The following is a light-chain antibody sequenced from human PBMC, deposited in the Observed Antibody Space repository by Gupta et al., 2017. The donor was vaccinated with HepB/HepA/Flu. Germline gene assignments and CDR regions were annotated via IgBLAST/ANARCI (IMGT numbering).Light chain of an antibody. J-gene: IGLJ3*02. CDR2: SHN. CDR3: AVWDDSVNGPV. V-gene: IGLV1-44*01. Sequence: QSVLTQPPSASGTPGQRITISCSGSRSNIETNTVNWFQQLPGTAPKLLIYSHNQRPSGVPDRFFSYKSGTSASPDISGLQSEEEAHDYWAVWDDSVNGPVFGEGTKLTVL. CDR1: RSNIETNT.